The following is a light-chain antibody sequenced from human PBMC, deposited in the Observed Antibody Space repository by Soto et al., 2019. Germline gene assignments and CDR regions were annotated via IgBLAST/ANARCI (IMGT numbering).Light chain of an antibody. CDR3: LQDYNYPRT. Sequence: AIQMTQSPSSLSASAGDRVTITCRASQGIRNDLGWYQQKPGKAPRLLIYTASTLLSGVPSRFSGSGSGTDFTLTISSLQPEDFATYYCLQDYNYPRTFGQGTKVEIK. CDR1: QGIRND. V-gene: IGKV1-6*01. J-gene: IGKJ1*01. CDR2: TAS.